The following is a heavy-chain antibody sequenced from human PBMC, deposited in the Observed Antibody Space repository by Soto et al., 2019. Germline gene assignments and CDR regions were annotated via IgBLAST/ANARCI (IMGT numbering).Heavy chain of an antibody. V-gene: IGHV3-13*01. Sequence: GGSLRLSCEDSGFTFSGFDMHWVRQPTGKGLEWVSTIGTAGDTYYAVSVKGRFTISRDNAKNSLSLQMNSLRAGDTAVYFCARGQEVGAHFFDSWGQGTQVTVSS. J-gene: IGHJ4*02. CDR3: ARGQEVGAHFFDS. CDR2: IGTAGDT. CDR1: GFTFSGFD. D-gene: IGHD2-15*01.